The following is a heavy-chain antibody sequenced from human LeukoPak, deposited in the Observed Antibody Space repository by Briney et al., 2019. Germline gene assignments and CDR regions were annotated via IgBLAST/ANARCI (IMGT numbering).Heavy chain of an antibody. J-gene: IGHJ4*02. CDR1: GGSISSYY. D-gene: IGHD3-3*01. CDR3: ARGYYDFWSGYYKGYFGY. Sequence: PSETLSLTCTVSGGSISSYYWSWIRQPPGKGLEWIGYIYYSGSTNYNPSLKSRVTISVDTSKNQFSLKLSSVTAADTAVYYCARGYYDFWSGYYKGYFGYWGQGTLVTVSS. V-gene: IGHV4-59*01. CDR2: IYYSGST.